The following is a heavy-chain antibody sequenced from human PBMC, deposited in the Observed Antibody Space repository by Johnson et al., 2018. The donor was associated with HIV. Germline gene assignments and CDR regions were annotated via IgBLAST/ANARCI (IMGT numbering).Heavy chain of an antibody. V-gene: IGHV3-9*01. CDR3: TKDLGDGSSGYCPSCYVFNI. J-gene: IGHJ3*02. Sequence: VQPVESGGGLVQPGRSLRLSCAASGFNFDDYAMHWVRQAPGKGLEWVSGINWNSGSIGYADSVKGRFPISRDHAKNSLYLQMNSLRAEDTALYYCTKDLGDGSSGYCPSCYVFNIWGQGTRVTVSS. CDR1: GFNFDDYA. CDR2: INWNSGSI. D-gene: IGHD3-22*01.